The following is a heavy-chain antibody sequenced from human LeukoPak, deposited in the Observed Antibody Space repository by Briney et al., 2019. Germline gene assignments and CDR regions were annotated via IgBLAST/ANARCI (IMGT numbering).Heavy chain of an antibody. D-gene: IGHD6-19*01. V-gene: IGHV4-59*08. CDR1: GGSISSYY. CDR3: ATTPKYSSGWYAFDI. Sequence: SETLSLTCTVSGGSISSYYWSWIRQPPGKGLEWIGYMSYSGSTNYNPSLKSRVTISLDTSKNQFSLKLSSVTAADTAVYYCATTPKYSSGWYAFDIWGQGTMVTVSS. CDR2: MSYSGST. J-gene: IGHJ3*02.